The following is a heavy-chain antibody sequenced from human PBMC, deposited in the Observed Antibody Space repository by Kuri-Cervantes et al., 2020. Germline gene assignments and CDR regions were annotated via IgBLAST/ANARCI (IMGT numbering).Heavy chain of an antibody. V-gene: IGHV1-2*02. CDR2: INPNSGGT. J-gene: IGHJ3*02. CDR1: GYTFTGYY. Sequence: ASVKVSCKASGYTFTGYYMHWVRQAPGQGLEWMGWINPNSGGTNYAQKFQGRVTMTRDTSISTAYMELSSLRSEDTAVYYCVIVDPLRLSGPSVGAFDIWGQGTMVTVSS. CDR3: VIVDPLRLSGPSVGAFDI. D-gene: IGHD1-26*01.